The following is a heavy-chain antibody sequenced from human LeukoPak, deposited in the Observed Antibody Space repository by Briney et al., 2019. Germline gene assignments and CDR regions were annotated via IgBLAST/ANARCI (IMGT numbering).Heavy chain of an antibody. CDR3: ARESSYSSTGTDY. V-gene: IGHV5-51*01. CDR2: IYPGDSDT. J-gene: IGHJ4*02. D-gene: IGHD2-2*01. Sequence: GESLKISCKGSGYSFTSYWIGWVRQMPGKGLEWVGIIYPGDSDTRYSPSFQGQVAISADKSISTAYLQWSSLKASDTAMYYCARESSYSSTGTDYWGQGTLVTVSS. CDR1: GYSFTSYW.